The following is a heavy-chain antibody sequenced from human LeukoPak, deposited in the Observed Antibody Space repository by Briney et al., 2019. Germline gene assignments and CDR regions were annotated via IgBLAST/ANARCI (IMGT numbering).Heavy chain of an antibody. CDR2: ISSSGSTI. J-gene: IGHJ4*02. CDR3: ARGRYSGYEQYYFDY. CDR1: GFTFSDYY. V-gene: IGHV3-11*04. Sequence: GGSLRLSCAASGFTFSDYYMSWVRQAPGKGLEWVSYISSSGSTIYYADSVKGRFTISRDNAKNSLYLQMNSLRAEDTAVYYCARGRYSGYEQYYFDYWGQGTLVTVSS. D-gene: IGHD5-12*01.